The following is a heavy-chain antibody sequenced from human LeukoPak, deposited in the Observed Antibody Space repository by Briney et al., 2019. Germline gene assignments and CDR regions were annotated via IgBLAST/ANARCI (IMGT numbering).Heavy chain of an antibody. CDR1: GFTFSSYA. Sequence: PGGSLRLSCAASGFTFSSYAMHWVRQAPGKGLEWVAVISYEGSNKYYADSVKGRFTISRDNSKNTLYLQMNSLRAEDTAVYYCARDPAAGGLLWFGELPSYYMDVWGKGTTVTVSS. CDR3: ARDPAAGGLLWFGELPSYYMDV. D-gene: IGHD3-10*01. CDR2: ISYEGSNK. J-gene: IGHJ6*03. V-gene: IGHV3-30*04.